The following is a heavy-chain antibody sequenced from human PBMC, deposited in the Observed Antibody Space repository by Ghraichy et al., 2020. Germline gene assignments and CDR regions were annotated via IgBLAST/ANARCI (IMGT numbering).Heavy chain of an antibody. J-gene: IGHJ6*02. V-gene: IGHV1-69*13. D-gene: IGHD2-2*02. Sequence: SVKVSCKASGGTFSSYAISWVRQAPGQGLEWMGGSIPICGTANYAQKFQGRVTITADESTSTAYMELSSLRSEDTAVYYCARGTCPSCYSYYYGMDVWGQGTTVTVSS. CDR2: SIPICGTA. CDR3: ARGTCPSCYSYYYGMDV. CDR1: GGTFSSYA.